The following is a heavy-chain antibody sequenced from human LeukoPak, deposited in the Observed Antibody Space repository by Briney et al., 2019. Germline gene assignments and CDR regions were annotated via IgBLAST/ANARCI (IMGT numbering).Heavy chain of an antibody. CDR3: ARGDGYNFFDY. CDR1: GFSFTNNY. Sequence: PGGSLRPSCAVSGFSFTNNYMSWVRQAPGKGLEWVSVFYVGGATYYADSVKGRFTISRDNSENTLYLQMKSLRAEDTAVYYCARGDGYNFFDYWGQGTLVTVSS. J-gene: IGHJ4*02. D-gene: IGHD5-24*01. V-gene: IGHV3-53*01. CDR2: FYVGGAT.